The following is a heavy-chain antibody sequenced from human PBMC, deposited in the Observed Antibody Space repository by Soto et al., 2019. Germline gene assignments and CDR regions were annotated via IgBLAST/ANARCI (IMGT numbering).Heavy chain of an antibody. D-gene: IGHD6-13*01. J-gene: IGHJ4*02. CDR3: ARGRAAAGNHFDY. CDR1: GGSFCGYY. V-gene: IGHV4-34*01. Sequence: SATLSLTCAVNGGSFCGYYWSWLRQPPGKGLEWIGEINHSGSTNYNPSLKSRVTISVDTSKNQFSLKLSSVTAADTAVYYCARGRAAAGNHFDYWGQGTLVTVS. CDR2: INHSGST.